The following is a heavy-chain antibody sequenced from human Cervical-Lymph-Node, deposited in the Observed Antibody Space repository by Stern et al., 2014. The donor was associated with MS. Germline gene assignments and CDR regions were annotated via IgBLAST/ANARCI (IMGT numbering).Heavy chain of an antibody. CDR2: IYYNGNT. V-gene: IGHV4-31*03. CDR3: ARSYELRSGSYYGPTDY. J-gene: IGHJ4*02. Sequence: QLQLQESGPGLVKPSQTLSLTCTVSSGSISSGGYYWNWIRPHPGEGLEWIGSIYYNGNTFYSPSLKSRVSMSIDTSENQFSLNLNSVTAADTAVYYCARSYELRSGSYYGPTDYWGQGTLVTVSS. D-gene: IGHD3-10*01. CDR1: SGSISSGGYY.